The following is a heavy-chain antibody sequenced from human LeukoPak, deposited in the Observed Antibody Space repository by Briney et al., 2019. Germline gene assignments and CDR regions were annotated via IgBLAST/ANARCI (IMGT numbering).Heavy chain of an antibody. V-gene: IGHV4-59*01. CDR1: GGSISSYY. J-gene: IGHJ5*02. D-gene: IGHD3-10*01. CDR2: IYYSGST. CDR3: ARVLGGLWFGEFKNWFDP. Sequence: SETLSLTCTVSGGSISSYYWSWIRQPPGKGLEWIGYIYYSGSTNYNPSLKGRVTISVDASKNQFSLKLSSVTAADTAVYYCARVLGGLWFGEFKNWFDPWGQGTLVTVSS.